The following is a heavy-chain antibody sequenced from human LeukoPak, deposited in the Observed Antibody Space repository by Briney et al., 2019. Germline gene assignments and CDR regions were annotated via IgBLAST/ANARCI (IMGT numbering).Heavy chain of an antibody. CDR3: ARGRPTHKFDP. Sequence: GASVTVSCKASGYTFTRYYMHWVRQAPGQGLEWMGWINPNSGGTNYAQKFQGRVNMTRDTSISTAYMELSRLRSDDTAVYYCARGRPTHKFDPWGQGTLVTVSS. CDR1: GYTFTRYY. J-gene: IGHJ5*02. CDR2: INPNSGGT. V-gene: IGHV1-2*02.